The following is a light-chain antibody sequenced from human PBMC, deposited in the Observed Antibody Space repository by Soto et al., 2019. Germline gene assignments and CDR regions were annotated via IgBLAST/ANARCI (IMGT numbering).Light chain of an antibody. Sequence: DVVMTQSPLSLPVTLGQPASISCRSSLSLLYTDGNTYLNWFQQRPGQSPRRLIYKVSNRDSGVPDRVSGSGSGTDFTLNINRVEAEDVGVYYCMESTHGPYTFGQGTKLEI. CDR2: KVS. CDR3: MESTHGPYT. V-gene: IGKV2-30*01. J-gene: IGKJ2*01. CDR1: LSLLYTDGNTY.